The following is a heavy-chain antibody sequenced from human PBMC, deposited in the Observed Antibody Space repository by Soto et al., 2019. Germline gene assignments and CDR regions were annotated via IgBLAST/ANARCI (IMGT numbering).Heavy chain of an antibody. CDR1: GFTFSSYE. CDR3: ARDTRQWELLPFDY. Sequence: GGSLRLSCAASGFTFSSYEMNWVRQAPGKGLEWVSYISSSGSTIYYADSVKGRFTISRDNAKNSLYLQMNSLRAEDTAVYYCARDTRQWELLPFDYWGKGTMVTVS. CDR2: ISSSGSTI. V-gene: IGHV3-48*03. J-gene: IGHJ4*02. D-gene: IGHD1-26*01.